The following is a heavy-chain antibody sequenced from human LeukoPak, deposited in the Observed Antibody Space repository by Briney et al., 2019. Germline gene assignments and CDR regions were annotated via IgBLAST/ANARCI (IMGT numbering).Heavy chain of an antibody. J-gene: IGHJ4*02. V-gene: IGHV3-7*03. Sequence: GGSLRLSCAASEFTFSSHWMGWVRQAPGKGLEWVANIKQDGSEKYYVDSVKGRFTISRDNAKNLLYLQVNSLRAEDTAVYYCAKRRSPMVRGVNVDYWGQGTLVTVSS. CDR2: IKQDGSEK. D-gene: IGHD3-10*01. CDR1: EFTFSSHW. CDR3: AKRRSPMVRGVNVDY.